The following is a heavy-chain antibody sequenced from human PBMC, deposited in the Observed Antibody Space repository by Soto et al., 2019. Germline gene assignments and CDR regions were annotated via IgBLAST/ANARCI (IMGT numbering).Heavy chain of an antibody. D-gene: IGHD3-22*01. Sequence: QVQLVGSGGGVVQPGRSLRLSCAASGFTFSAFGMHWVRQAPGKGLEWVTFISDDGSNKVYADSVKGRFTISRDNSMNTLSLQMNSLRTEDTAVYYWAIPRNDMRDAFDVWGQGTLVTVSS. J-gene: IGHJ3*01. CDR3: AIPRNDMRDAFDV. V-gene: IGHV3-30*03. CDR1: GFTFSAFG. CDR2: ISDDGSNK.